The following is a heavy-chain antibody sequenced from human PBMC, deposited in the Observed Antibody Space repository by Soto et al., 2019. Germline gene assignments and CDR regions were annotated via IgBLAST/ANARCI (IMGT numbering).Heavy chain of an antibody. Sequence: ASVKVSCKASGYTFTSYDINWVGQATGQGLEWMGCMNPNSGHTGYAQKFQGRVTMTRNTSISTAYMELSSLRSEDTAVYYCARTIYSRYWFDPWGQGTLVTVSS. D-gene: IGHD4-4*01. V-gene: IGHV1-8*01. CDR2: MNPNSGHT. CDR3: ARTIYSRYWFDP. CDR1: GYTFTSYD. J-gene: IGHJ5*02.